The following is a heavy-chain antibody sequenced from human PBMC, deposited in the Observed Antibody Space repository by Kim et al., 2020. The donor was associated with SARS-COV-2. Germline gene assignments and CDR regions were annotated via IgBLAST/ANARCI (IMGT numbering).Heavy chain of an antibody. CDR3: ARERFGGSFDY. V-gene: IGHV1-3*01. CDR1: GFTFSDYA. Sequence: ASVKVSCKASGFTFSDYAMYWVRQAPGQRLEWMGWINAGSGNTRYSQKFQGRVTITGATSASTAYMDLTSLRFEDTAVYYCARERFGGSFDYWGQGTLVTVPS. D-gene: IGHD3-10*01. J-gene: IGHJ4*02. CDR2: INAGSGNT.